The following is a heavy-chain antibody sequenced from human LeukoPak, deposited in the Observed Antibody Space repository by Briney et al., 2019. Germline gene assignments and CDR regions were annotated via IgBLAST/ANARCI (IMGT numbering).Heavy chain of an antibody. D-gene: IGHD3-22*01. CDR2: ISAYNGNT. CDR1: GYTFTSYG. Sequence: AASVKLSCKASGYTFTSYGISWVRQAPGQGLEWMGWISAYNGNTNYAQKLQGRVTMTTDTSTSTAYMELRSLRSDDTAVYYCAREYNYYDSSGYNYWGQGTLVTVSS. CDR3: AREYNYYDSSGYNY. J-gene: IGHJ4*02. V-gene: IGHV1-18*01.